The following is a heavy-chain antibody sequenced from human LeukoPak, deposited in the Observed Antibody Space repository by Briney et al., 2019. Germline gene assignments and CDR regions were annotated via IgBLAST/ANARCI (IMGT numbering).Heavy chain of an antibody. Sequence: SETLSLTCTVSGGSISSYYWSWIRQPAGKGLEWIGRIYTSGSTNYSPSLKSRVTMSVDTSKNQFSLKLSSVTAADTAVYYCARASEVSSGHYYYYGMDVWGQGTTVTVSS. CDR3: ARASEVSSGHYYYYGMDV. D-gene: IGHD6-19*01. CDR2: IYTSGST. J-gene: IGHJ6*02. V-gene: IGHV4-4*07. CDR1: GGSISSYY.